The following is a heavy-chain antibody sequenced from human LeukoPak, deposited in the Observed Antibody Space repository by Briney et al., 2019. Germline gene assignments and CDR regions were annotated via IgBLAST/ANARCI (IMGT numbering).Heavy chain of an antibody. V-gene: IGHV4-34*01. D-gene: IGHD6-19*01. CDR1: GGSFNGYY. CDR3: ARFRPEQWLVADAFDI. J-gene: IGHJ3*02. Sequence: SETLSLTCAVYGGSFNGYYWSWIRQPPGKGLEWIGEINHSGSTNYNPSLKSRVTISVDTSKNQFSLKLSSVTAADTAVYYCARFRPEQWLVADAFDIWGQGTMVTVSS. CDR2: INHSGST.